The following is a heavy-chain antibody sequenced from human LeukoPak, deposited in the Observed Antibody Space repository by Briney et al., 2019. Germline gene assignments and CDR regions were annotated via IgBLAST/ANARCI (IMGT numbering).Heavy chain of an antibody. Sequence: GGSLRLSCAASGFTLRSYTMNWVRQAPGKGLEWVSSIGISSNKIYYADSVKGRFIISRDNAKNSVYLQMNSLRAEDTAVYYCANSNWGQGTLVTVSS. D-gene: IGHD2-21*01. V-gene: IGHV3-21*04. CDR2: IGISSNKI. CDR1: GFTLRSYT. J-gene: IGHJ4*02. CDR3: ANSN.